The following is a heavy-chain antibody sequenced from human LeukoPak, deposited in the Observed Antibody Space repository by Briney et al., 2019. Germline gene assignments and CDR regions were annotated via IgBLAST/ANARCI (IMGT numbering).Heavy chain of an antibody. CDR3: ARIKVEYYDFWSGYDAFDY. J-gene: IGHJ4*02. Sequence: PGGSLRLSCAASGFTFSSYSMNWVRQAPGKGLEWVSYISSSSSTIYYADSVKGRFTISRDNAKNSLYLQMNSLRAEDTAVYYCARIKVEYYDFWSGYDAFDYWGQGTLVTVSS. CDR2: ISSSSSTI. D-gene: IGHD3-3*01. V-gene: IGHV3-48*01. CDR1: GFTFSSYS.